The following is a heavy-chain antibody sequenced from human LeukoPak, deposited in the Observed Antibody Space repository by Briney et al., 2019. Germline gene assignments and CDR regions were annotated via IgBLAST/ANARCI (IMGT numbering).Heavy chain of an antibody. CDR2: IYYSGST. CDR3: ARDGVLGGLFVWDY. Sequence: SETLSLTCSVSGGSFSGYFWSWIRQPPGKGLYWIGYIYYSGSTNYNPSLKSRVTISVDTSKNQFSLKLSSVTAADTAVYYCARDGVLGGLFVWDYWGQGTLVTVSS. J-gene: IGHJ4*02. CDR1: GGSFSGYF. D-gene: IGHD3-16*01. V-gene: IGHV4-59*01.